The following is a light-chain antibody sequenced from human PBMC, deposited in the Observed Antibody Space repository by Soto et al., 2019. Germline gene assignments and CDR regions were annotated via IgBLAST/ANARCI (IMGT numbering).Light chain of an antibody. V-gene: IGKV1-39*01. J-gene: IGKJ2*01. CDR2: AAS. CDR3: QQSYSTPYT. CDR1: QSISSS. Sequence: DIQMTQSPSSLSASVGDRVTITCRASQSISSSLNWYQQKPGKAPKLLIYAASSLQSGVPSSFSGSGSGTDFSLTISSLQPEDFATYYCQQSYSTPYTFGQGIKLEI.